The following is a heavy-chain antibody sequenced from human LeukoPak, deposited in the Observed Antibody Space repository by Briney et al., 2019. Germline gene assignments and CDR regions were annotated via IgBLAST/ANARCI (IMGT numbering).Heavy chain of an antibody. V-gene: IGHV4-39*01. Sequence: SEALSLTCTVSGGSISSSSYYWGWIRQPPGKGLEWIGSIYYSGSTYYNPSLKSRVTISVHTSKNQFSLKLSSVTAADTAVYFCARRFLGDAKDKLLWFGEPGQLDAFDIWGQGTMVTVSS. CDR1: GGSISSSSYY. D-gene: IGHD3-10*01. CDR3: ARRFLGDAKDKLLWFGEPGQLDAFDI. CDR2: IYYSGST. J-gene: IGHJ3*02.